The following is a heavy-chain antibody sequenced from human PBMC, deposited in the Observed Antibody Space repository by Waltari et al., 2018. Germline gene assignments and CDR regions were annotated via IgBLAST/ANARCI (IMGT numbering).Heavy chain of an antibody. J-gene: IGHJ4*02. Sequence: EVHQLESGGGLAQTGGSLRLSGSASGFNFISSAMSWVRQAPGKGLEWVSGISDSGVITKYADSVKCRFTVSRDNSKNTVFLQLNSLRAEDTAIYYCARHLYSIDYLELGNWGQGTLVTVSS. CDR2: ISDSGVIT. CDR3: ARHLYSIDYLELGN. D-gene: IGHD3-22*01. V-gene: IGHV3-23*01. CDR1: GFNFISSA.